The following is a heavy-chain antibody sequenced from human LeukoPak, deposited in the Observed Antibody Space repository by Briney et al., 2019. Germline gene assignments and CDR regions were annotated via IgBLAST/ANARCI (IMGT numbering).Heavy chain of an antibody. V-gene: IGHV1-18*04. CDR1: GSTFTSYG. CDR2: ISAYNGNT. D-gene: IGHD6-19*01. Sequence: ASVKVSCKASGSTFTSYGIIWVRLAPGQGLEWMGWISAYNGNTNYAQKLQGRVTMTTDTSTSTAYMELRSLRSDDTAVYYCARDPAGYSSGWYPDYWGQGTLLTVSS. J-gene: IGHJ4*02. CDR3: ARDPAGYSSGWYPDY.